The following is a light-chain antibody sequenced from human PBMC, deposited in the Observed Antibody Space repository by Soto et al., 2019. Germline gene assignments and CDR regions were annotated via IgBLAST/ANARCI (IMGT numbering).Light chain of an antibody. CDR2: DVF. Sequence: QPVLTQPASVSGSPGQSITISCTGTSSDVGGYNFVYWYQHHPGKAPKLIVYDVFNRPSGVSNRFSGSKSGNTASLTISWLQAEDESEYYCSSYTHTNTYVLFGGGTKLTVL. J-gene: IGLJ2*01. V-gene: IGLV2-14*03. CDR3: SSYTHTNTYVL. CDR1: SSDVGGYNF.